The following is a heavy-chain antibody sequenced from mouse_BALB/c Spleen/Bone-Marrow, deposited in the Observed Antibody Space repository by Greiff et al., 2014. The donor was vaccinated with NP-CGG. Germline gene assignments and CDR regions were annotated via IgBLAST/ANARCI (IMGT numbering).Heavy chain of an antibody. CDR1: GFTFNTYA. J-gene: IGHJ4*01. CDR3: VRHGYFGNYYYALDY. CDR2: IRSKSNNYAT. D-gene: IGHD2-1*01. Sequence: EVQVVESGGGLVQPKGSLKLSCAASGFTFNTYAMNWVRQAPGKGLEWVARIRSKSNNYATYYADSVKDRFTISRDDSQNMLYLQKNNLKTEDTAMYYCVRHGYFGNYYYALDYWGQGTSVTVSS. V-gene: IGHV10-1*02.